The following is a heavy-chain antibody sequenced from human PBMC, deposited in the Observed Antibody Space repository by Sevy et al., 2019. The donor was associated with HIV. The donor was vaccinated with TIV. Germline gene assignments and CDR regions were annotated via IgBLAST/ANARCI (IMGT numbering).Heavy chain of an antibody. CDR3: ARDSAVVPRALVY. CDR1: GDSISSYF. V-gene: IGHV4-59*01. J-gene: IGHJ4*02. D-gene: IGHD2-15*01. Sequence: SETLSLTCNVSGDSISSYFRSWFRQPPGKGLEWIGYIYYSGSSEYNPSLRSRVTISLDTSKKYLSMKLTSVTAADTAVYYCARDSAVVPRALVYWGQGTLVTVSS. CDR2: IYYSGSS.